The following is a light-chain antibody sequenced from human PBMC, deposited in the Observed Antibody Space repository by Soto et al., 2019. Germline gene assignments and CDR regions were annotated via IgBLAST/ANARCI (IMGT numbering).Light chain of an antibody. CDR2: DVS. J-gene: IGLJ1*01. Sequence: QAASVSGSPGQSITISCTGTSSDIGGYNLVSWYQQHPGKAPKLMIYDVSNRPSGVSNRFSGSKSGNTASLTISGLQAEDESDYYCSSYTSSSALVVFGTGTKLTVL. CDR3: SSYTSSSALVV. V-gene: IGLV2-14*01. CDR1: SSDIGGYNL.